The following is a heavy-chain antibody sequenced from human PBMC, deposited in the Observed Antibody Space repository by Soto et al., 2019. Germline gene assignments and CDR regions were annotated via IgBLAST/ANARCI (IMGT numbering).Heavy chain of an antibody. CDR2: IIPIFGTA. J-gene: IGHJ4*02. Sequence: QVQLVQSGAEVKKPGSSVKVSCKASGGTFSSYAISWVRQAPXQGLXXXGGIIPIFGTANYAQKFQGRVTITADKTTSADYMELSSLRSEDTAVYYCAREKVESIAARQSFDYWGQGTLVTVSS. CDR1: GGTFSSYA. V-gene: IGHV1-69*06. D-gene: IGHD6-6*01. CDR3: AREKVESIAARQSFDY.